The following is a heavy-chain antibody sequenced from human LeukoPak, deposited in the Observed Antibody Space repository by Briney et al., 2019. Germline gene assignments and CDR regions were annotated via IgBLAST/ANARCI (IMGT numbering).Heavy chain of an antibody. D-gene: IGHD1-14*01. J-gene: IGHJ4*02. V-gene: IGHV3-74*01. CDR3: ISSNPSFDY. Sequence: PGGSLRLSCAASGFTFSSYWMHWVRQAPGKGLVWVSRVNSDGSSTRYADSVKGRFTISRDDAKNTLYLQMNSLRAENTAVYYCISSNPSFDYWGQGTLVTVSS. CDR2: VNSDGSST. CDR1: GFTFSSYW.